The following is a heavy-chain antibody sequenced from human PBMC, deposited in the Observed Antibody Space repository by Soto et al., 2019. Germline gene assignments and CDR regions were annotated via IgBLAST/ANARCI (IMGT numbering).Heavy chain of an antibody. CDR2: INPRSNGNT. J-gene: IGHJ4*02. V-gene: IGHV1-46*03. Sequence: ASVKVSCKASGYTLTTNYMHWVRQASGQGLEWVAMINPRSNGNTKYAQTFKGRVSVTSDPSTSTDYIELNSLSSDDTDVFYCAIVDVTRGAWDFDSWCLG. CDR3: AIVDVTRGAWDFDS. D-gene: IGHD4-17*01. CDR1: GYTLTTNY.